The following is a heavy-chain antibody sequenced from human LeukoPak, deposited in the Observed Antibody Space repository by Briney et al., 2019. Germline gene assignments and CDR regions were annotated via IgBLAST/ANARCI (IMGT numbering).Heavy chain of an antibody. CDR3: ARGSFCSSTSCYELWLLGFDP. J-gene: IGHJ5*02. D-gene: IGHD2-2*01. CDR1: GYTLTELS. CDR2: FDPEDGET. Sequence: GASVKVSCKVSGYTLTELSMHWVRQAPGKGLEWMGGFDPEDGETIYAQKFQGRVTITTDESTSTAYMELSSLRSEDTAVYYCARGSFCSSTSCYELWLLGFDPWGQGTLVTVSS. V-gene: IGHV1-24*01.